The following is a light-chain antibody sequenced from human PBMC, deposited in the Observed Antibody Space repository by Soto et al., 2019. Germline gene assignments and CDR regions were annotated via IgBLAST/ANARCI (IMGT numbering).Light chain of an antibody. CDR1: QSIGSN. J-gene: IGKJ1*01. CDR3: KQSASPPET. CDR2: GAS. Sequence: ACRARQSIGSNLVWYKQRPGQAHRLLIYGASRRATGIPDRFRGSGSGTDFTLTIGRLEPEDSAVYSCKQSASPPETFAQGTKV. V-gene: IGKV3-20*01.